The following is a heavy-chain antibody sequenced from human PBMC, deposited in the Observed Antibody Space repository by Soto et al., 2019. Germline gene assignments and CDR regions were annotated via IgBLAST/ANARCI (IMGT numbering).Heavy chain of an antibody. D-gene: IGHD2-15*01. V-gene: IGHV5-51*01. J-gene: IGHJ6*02. CDR3: ARPHYCSGGSCYSGYYYGMDV. CDR1: GYSFTSYC. CDR2: IYPGDSDT. Sequence: GESLKSSGKGSGYSFTSYCIGWVLQMPWKGLKWMGIIYPGDSDTRYGPSFQGQVTISADKSISTAYLQWSSLKASDTAMYYCARPHYCSGGSCYSGYYYGMDVWGQGTTVTVSS.